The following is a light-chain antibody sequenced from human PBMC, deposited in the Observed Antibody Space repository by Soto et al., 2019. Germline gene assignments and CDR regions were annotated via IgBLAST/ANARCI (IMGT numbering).Light chain of an antibody. J-gene: IGKJ4*01. V-gene: IGKV1-5*01. Sequence: DIQMTQSPSTLSASVGDRVTITCRASQSISSWLAWYQQKPGKAPKLLIYDASSLESGVPSRFSGSVSGTEFPLTIRSLQSDDFATYYCQQYNRYSLTFGGGTKVEIK. CDR3: QQYNRYSLT. CDR2: DAS. CDR1: QSISSW.